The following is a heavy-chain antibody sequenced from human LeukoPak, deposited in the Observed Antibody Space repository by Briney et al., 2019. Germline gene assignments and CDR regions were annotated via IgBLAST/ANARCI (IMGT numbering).Heavy chain of an antibody. D-gene: IGHD2-2*01. CDR3: AKDRIVVVPAAIDAFDI. V-gene: IGHV3-23*01. J-gene: IGHJ3*02. CDR2: ICGSGGST. Sequence: GGSLRLSCAASGFTFSSYAMSWVRQAPGKGLEWVAAICGSGGSTYYADSVKGRFTISRDNSKNTLYLQMNSLRAEDTAVYYCAKDRIVVVPAAIDAFDIWGQGTMVTVSS. CDR1: GFTFSSYA.